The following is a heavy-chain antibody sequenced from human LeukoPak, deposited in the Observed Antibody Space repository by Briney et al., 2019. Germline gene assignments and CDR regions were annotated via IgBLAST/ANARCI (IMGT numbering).Heavy chain of an antibody. Sequence: GSLRLSCAASGFTFSGSAMHWVRQPPGKGLEWIGEINHSGSTNYNPSLKSRVTISVDTSKNQFSLKLSSVTAADTAVYYCARGRGRRGSYNMYYFDYWGQGTLVTVSS. J-gene: IGHJ4*02. CDR1: GFTFSGSA. CDR3: ARGRGRRGSYNMYYFDY. D-gene: IGHD1-26*01. V-gene: IGHV4-34*01. CDR2: INHSGST.